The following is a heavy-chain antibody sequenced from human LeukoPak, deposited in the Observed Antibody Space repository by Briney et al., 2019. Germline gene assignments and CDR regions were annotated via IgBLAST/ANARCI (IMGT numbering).Heavy chain of an antibody. CDR1: GLIASSNY. CDR2: IYGGGNT. J-gene: IGHJ4*02. CDR3: ATGGRSGMALDF. V-gene: IGHV3-53*01. Sequence: GGSLRLSCSFSGLIASSNYMAWVRQAPGKGLQWISFIYGGGNTLYADSVMGRFSISRDNSKTTLYLQMNSLRAEDTAVYYCATGGRSGMALDFWGQGTLVTVSS. D-gene: IGHD5-24*01.